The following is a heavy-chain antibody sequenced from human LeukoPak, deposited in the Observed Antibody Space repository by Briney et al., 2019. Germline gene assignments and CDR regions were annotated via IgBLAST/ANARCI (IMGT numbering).Heavy chain of an antibody. D-gene: IGHD5-18*01. CDR1: GFTFSNAW. CDR2: IKSKTDGGTT. J-gene: IGHJ3*02. CDR3: ARDKDTAPHFDAFDI. Sequence: PGGSLRLSCAASGFTFSNAWMSWVRQAPGKGLEWVGRIKSKTDGGTTDYAAPVKGRFTISRDDSKNTLYLQMNSLRAEDTAVYYCARDKDTAPHFDAFDIWGQGTMVTVSS. V-gene: IGHV3-15*01.